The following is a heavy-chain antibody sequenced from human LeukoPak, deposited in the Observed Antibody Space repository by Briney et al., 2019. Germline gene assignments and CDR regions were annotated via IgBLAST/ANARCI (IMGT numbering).Heavy chain of an antibody. V-gene: IGHV3-74*01. CDR3: AGHHQAYSRTY. Sequence: TGGSLGLSCAASGLTFSSYWMHWVRQAPGKGLVWVSRMSTDGYYTTYADSVKGRFTISRDNAKDTLYLQMNSLRAEDTAVYYCAGHHQAYSRTYWGQGTLVTVSS. J-gene: IGHJ4*02. CDR1: GLTFSSYW. D-gene: IGHD6-13*01. CDR2: MSTDGYYT.